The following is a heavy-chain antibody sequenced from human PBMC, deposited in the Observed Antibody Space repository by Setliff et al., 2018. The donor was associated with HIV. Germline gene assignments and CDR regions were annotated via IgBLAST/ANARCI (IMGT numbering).Heavy chain of an antibody. CDR3: ARAQYQLLEPPTYNWFDP. CDR2: IVPILGIA. J-gene: IGHJ5*02. V-gene: IGHV1-69*10. CDR1: GDTFSSYA. Sequence: SVKVSCKASGDTFSSYAISWVRQAPGQGLEWMGGIVPILGIANYAQKFQDRVTITADKSTDTAYMELSSLRSEDTAVYYCARAQYQLLEPPTYNWFDPWGQGTLVTVSS. D-gene: IGHD2-2*01.